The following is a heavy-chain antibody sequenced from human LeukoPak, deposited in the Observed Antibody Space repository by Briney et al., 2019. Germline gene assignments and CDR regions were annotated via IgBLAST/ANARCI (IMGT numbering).Heavy chain of an antibody. CDR1: GFTFSSYS. J-gene: IGHJ4*02. Sequence: GGSLRLSCAASGFTFSSYSMNWVRQAPGKGREWVSSISSSSSYIYYADSVKGRFTISRDNAKNSLYLQMNSLRAEDTAVYYCARDVRGDGDWLFFTPYYFDYWGQGTLVTVSS. CDR3: ARDVRGDGDWLFFTPYYFDY. D-gene: IGHD3/OR15-3a*01. V-gene: IGHV3-21*01. CDR2: ISSSSSYI.